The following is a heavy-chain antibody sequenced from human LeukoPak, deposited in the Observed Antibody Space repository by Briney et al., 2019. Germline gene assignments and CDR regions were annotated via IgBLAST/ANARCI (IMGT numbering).Heavy chain of an antibody. D-gene: IGHD3-22*01. J-gene: IGHJ6*03. CDR3: ARGRHDITMIVVVMTSVSYYLDV. CDR2: INPSGST. Sequence: PSETLSLTCTVSGGSISSYYWSWIRQPAGKGLEWIGDINPSGSTYYNPSLKSRLTISVDTSKNQFSLKLRSVTAADTAVYYCARGRHDITMIVVVMTSVSYYLDVWGKGTTVTVS. V-gene: IGHV4-4*07. CDR1: GGSISSYY.